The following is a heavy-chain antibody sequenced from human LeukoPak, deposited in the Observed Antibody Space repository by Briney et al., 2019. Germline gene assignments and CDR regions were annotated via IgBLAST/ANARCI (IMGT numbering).Heavy chain of an antibody. CDR1: GGTFSSYA. CDR2: IIPIFGIA. CDR3: ASNPASYGYYYYGMDV. Sequence: GASVKVSCKASGGTFSSYAISWVRQAPGQGLEWMGGIIPIFGIANYAQKFQGRVTITADESTSTAYMELSSLRSEDTAVYYCASNPASYGYYYYGMDVWGQGTTVTVSS. D-gene: IGHD5-18*01. J-gene: IGHJ6*02. V-gene: IGHV1-69*13.